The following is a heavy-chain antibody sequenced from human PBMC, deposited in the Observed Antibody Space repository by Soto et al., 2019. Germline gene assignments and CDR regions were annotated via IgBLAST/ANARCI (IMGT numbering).Heavy chain of an antibody. Sequence: QGHLVQSGAEVKKPGASVKVSCKGSGYGFTTYGIPWVRQAPGQGLEWMAWISAHNGNTDYAQNPQGRVTVPRYTSMRTAYMELRSLGSDDTAVYYCDRGRYGDYWGQGALVTVSS. CDR2: ISAHNGNT. J-gene: IGHJ4*02. D-gene: IGHD1-1*01. CDR3: DRGRYGDY. V-gene: IGHV1-18*01. CDR1: GYGFTTYG.